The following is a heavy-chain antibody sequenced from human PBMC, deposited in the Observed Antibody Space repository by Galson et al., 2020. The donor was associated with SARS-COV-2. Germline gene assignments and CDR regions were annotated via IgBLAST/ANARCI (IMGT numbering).Heavy chain of an antibody. CDR1: GGSISSYY. D-gene: IGHD2-15*01. CDR3: ARLGGGYCSGGSCYFPY. CDR2: IYYSGST. V-gene: IGHV4-59*13. J-gene: IGHJ4*02. Sequence: SETLSLTCTVSGGSISSYYWSWIRQPPGKGLEWIGYIYYSGSTNYNPSLKSRVTISVDTSKNQFSLKLSSVTAAATAVYYCARLGGGYCSGGSCYFPYWGQGTRLTGSS.